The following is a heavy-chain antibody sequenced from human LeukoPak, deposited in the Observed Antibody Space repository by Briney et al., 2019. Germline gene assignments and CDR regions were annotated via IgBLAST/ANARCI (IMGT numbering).Heavy chain of an antibody. Sequence: SETLSLTCAVYGGSFSGYFWSWIRQPPGKGLEWIGEVNHSGSTNYNPSLKSRITISVGTSMNQFSLKLNSVTAADTAVYYCARHYYDSSGYLYLFDYWGQGTLVSVSS. CDR3: ARHYYDSSGYLYLFDY. CDR2: VNHSGST. CDR1: GGSFSGYF. J-gene: IGHJ4*02. D-gene: IGHD3-22*01. V-gene: IGHV4-34*01.